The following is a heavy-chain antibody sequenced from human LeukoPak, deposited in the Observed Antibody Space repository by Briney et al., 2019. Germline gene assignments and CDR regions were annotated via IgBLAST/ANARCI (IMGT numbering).Heavy chain of an antibody. CDR1: GFTFSSYA. V-gene: IGHV3-30-3*01. Sequence: GGSLRLSCAASGFTFSSYAMHWVRQAPGKGLEWVAVISYDGSNKYYADSVKGRFTISRDNSKNTLYLQMNSLRAEDTAVYYCAPGATVVTPPGFDYWGQGTLVTVSS. D-gene: IGHD4-23*01. J-gene: IGHJ4*02. CDR2: ISYDGSNK. CDR3: APGATVVTPPGFDY.